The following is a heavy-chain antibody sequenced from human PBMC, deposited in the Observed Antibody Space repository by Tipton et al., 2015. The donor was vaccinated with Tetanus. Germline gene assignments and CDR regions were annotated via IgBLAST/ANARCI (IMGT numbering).Heavy chain of an antibody. CDR3: ARDYFGSGSNYYFDY. CDR1: GYTFTRYG. CDR2: ISGYNGNT. Sequence: QVQLVQSGAEVKKPGASVKVSCKASGYTFTRYGLTWVRQAPGQGPEWMGWISGYNGNTNYAPKFQGRVTMTTDTTTNTAYMELRSLRSDDTAVYYCARDYFGSGSNYYFDYWGQGSQVSVSP. V-gene: IGHV1-18*01. J-gene: IGHJ4*02. D-gene: IGHD3-10*01.